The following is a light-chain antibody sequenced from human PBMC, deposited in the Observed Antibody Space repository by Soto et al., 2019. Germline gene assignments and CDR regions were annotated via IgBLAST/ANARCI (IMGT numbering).Light chain of an antibody. CDR1: SSDVGSYNL. CDR3: CSYAGSSTPEVV. J-gene: IGLJ2*01. V-gene: IGLV2-23*01. CDR2: EGS. Sequence: QSVLTQPASVSGSPGQSITISCTGTSSDVGSYNLVSWYQQHPGKAPKLMIYEGSKRPSGVSNRFSGSKSGNTASLTISGLQPEDEADYYCCSYAGSSTPEVVFGGGTKLTVL.